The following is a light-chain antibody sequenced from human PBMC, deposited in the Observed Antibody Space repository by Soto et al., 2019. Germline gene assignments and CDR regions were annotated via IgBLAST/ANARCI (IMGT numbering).Light chain of an antibody. J-gene: IGKJ5*01. V-gene: IGKV3-15*01. CDR3: QHYNNWPIS. CDR1: QSVASN. CDR2: GTS. Sequence: IVMTQSPASLSLCWGESVPLSCRASQSVASNLAWYQQKPGQAPRLLIYGTSTRATGVPARFSGSGSGTDFTLTIRSLQAADFAVYHCQHYNNWPISSAQRTGLEI.